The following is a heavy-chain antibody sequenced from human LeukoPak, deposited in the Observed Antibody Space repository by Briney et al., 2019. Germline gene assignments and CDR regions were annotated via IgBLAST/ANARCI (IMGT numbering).Heavy chain of an antibody. Sequence: SGGSLRLSCAASGFTFSNYGMHWVRQAPGKGLEWVAFIRYDGSNKYYADSVKGRFTISRDNSKNTLYLQMNSLRAEDTAVYYCAKGYCISTTCYQTYYFDYWGQGTLVTVSS. CDR1: GFTFSNYG. J-gene: IGHJ4*02. CDR3: AKGYCISTTCYQTYYFDY. CDR2: IRYDGSNK. V-gene: IGHV3-30*02. D-gene: IGHD2-2*01.